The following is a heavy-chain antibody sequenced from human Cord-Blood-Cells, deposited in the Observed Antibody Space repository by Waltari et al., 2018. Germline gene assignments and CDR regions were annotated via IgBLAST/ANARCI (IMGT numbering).Heavy chain of an antibody. CDR1: GYTFTSYA. J-gene: IGHJ3*02. V-gene: IGHV1-3*01. CDR3: ARDRTGEVDGAFDI. CDR2: INAGNGNT. Sequence: QVQLVQSGAEVKKPGASVKVSCKASGYTFTSYAMHWVRQAPGRRLEWMGWINAGNGNTKYSQKFQGRVTITRDTSASTAYMELSSLRSEDTAVYYCARDRTGEVDGAFDIWGQGTMVTVSS. D-gene: IGHD7-27*01.